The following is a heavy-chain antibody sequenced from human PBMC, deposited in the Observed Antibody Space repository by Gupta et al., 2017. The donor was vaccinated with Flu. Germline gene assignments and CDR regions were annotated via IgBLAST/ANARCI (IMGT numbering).Heavy chain of an antibody. D-gene: IGHD2-2*01. CDR2: IRTNSKYI. J-gene: IGHJ3*01. Sequence: EVQPVESGGGLDKPAGSMRRSWAPAGFPFSSYGLNWFRQAPGKGLEWVSSIRTNSKYIYYADSVKGRFTISRDNAKNSVYLQMSSLRAEDTAVYYCARAPSPIYLVVPDARDDAFDFWGQGTMVTVSS. V-gene: IGHV3-21*01. CDR1: GFPFSSYG. CDR3: ARAPSPIYLVVPDARDDAFDF.